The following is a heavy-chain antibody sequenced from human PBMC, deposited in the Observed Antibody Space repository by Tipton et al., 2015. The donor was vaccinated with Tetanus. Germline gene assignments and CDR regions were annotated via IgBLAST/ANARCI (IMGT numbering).Heavy chain of an antibody. D-gene: IGHD1-26*01. CDR2: ISWNSGSI. V-gene: IGHV3-9*01. CDR1: GFTFDDYA. J-gene: IGHJ4*02. CDR3: AKDSGYSGSATQLIDY. Sequence: SLRLSCAASGFTFDDYAMHWVRQAPGKGLEWVSGISWNSGSIGYADSVKGRFTISRDNAKNSLYLQMNSLRAEDTALYYCAKDSGYSGSATQLIDYWGQGTLVTVSS.